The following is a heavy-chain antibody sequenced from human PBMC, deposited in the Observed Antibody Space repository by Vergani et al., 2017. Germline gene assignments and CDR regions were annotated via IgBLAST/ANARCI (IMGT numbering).Heavy chain of an antibody. J-gene: IGHJ4*02. CDR3: TRGFFGSGYSYGFDY. D-gene: IGHD5-18*01. V-gene: IGHV3-23*01. Sequence: EVQLLESGGGLVQPGGSLRLSCAASGFTFSSYAMSWVRQAPGKGLEWVSAISGSGGSTYYADSVKGRFTLSRDNSKNTLYLQMNSLRAEDTAVYYCTRGFFGSGYSYGFDYWGQETLVTVSS. CDR2: ISGSGGST. CDR1: GFTFSSYA.